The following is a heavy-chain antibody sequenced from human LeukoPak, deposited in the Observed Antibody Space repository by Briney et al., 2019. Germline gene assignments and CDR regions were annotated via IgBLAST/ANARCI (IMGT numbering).Heavy chain of an antibody. D-gene: IGHD3-22*01. CDR3: AKDFLFNYYDSSGYYFDY. V-gene: IGHV3-23*01. CDR1: GFTFSSYA. J-gene: IGHJ4*02. CDR2: ISGSGGST. Sequence: GGSLRLSCAASGFTFSSYAMSWVRQALGKGMEWVSAISGSGGSTYYADSVKGRFTISRDNSKNTLYLQMNSLRAEDTAVYYCAKDFLFNYYDSSGYYFDYWGQGTLVTVSS.